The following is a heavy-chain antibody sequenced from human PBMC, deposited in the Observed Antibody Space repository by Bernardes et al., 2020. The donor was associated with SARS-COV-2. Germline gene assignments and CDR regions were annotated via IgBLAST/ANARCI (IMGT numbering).Heavy chain of an antibody. Sequence: ASVKVSCKASGYTFTNYYMHWVRQAPGQGLEWMGLIDPSAGTTTYTQNFQGRLTLTRDTSTSTVYMEMSSLRSEDTAVYYCARDFSSGTGYKYGHPNYWGQGTLVTVSS. CDR1: GYTFTNYY. CDR2: IDPSAGTT. J-gene: IGHJ4*02. D-gene: IGHD5-12*01. CDR3: ARDFSSGTGYKYGHPNY. V-gene: IGHV1-46*01.